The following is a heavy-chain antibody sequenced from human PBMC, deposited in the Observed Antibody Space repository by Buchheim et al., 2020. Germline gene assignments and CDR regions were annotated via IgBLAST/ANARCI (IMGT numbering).Heavy chain of an antibody. CDR1: GFTFSSYG. Sequence: QVQLVESGGGVVQPGRSLRLSCAASGFTFSSYGMHWVRQAPGKGLEWVAVISYDGSNKYYADSVKGRFTISRDNSKNTLYLQMNSLRAEDTAVYYCAKSYNFWSGFSSGWGQGTL. CDR3: AKSYNFWSGFSSG. J-gene: IGHJ4*02. V-gene: IGHV3-30*18. D-gene: IGHD3-3*01. CDR2: ISYDGSNK.